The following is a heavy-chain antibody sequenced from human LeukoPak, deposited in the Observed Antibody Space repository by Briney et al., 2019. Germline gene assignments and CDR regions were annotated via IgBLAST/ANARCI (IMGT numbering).Heavy chain of an antibody. V-gene: IGHV3-7*03. D-gene: IGHD6-19*01. Sequence: GGSLRLSCAASGFTFSSSWMSCVRQAPGEGHWRMSNIKQDGGETYSADSVKGRFTISRANAKNSLYLQMNSLRAEDTAVYYCARDKEARIAVAGKGDAFDIWGQGTMVTVSS. CDR1: GFTFSSSW. CDR2: IKQDGGET. CDR3: ARDKEARIAVAGKGDAFDI. J-gene: IGHJ3*02.